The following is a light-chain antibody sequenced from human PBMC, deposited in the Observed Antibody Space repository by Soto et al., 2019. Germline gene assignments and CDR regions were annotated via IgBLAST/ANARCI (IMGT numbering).Light chain of an antibody. CDR2: DAS. V-gene: IGKV1-5*01. J-gene: IGKJ1*01. CDR1: QSISSW. CDR3: QQFNTSPWT. Sequence: DIQMTQSPSTLSASVGDRVTITCRASQSISSWLAWYQQKPGKAPKLLIYDASNLESGFPSRFSGSGSGTEFTLTISSLQPDDFATYYCQQFNTSPWTFGQGTK.